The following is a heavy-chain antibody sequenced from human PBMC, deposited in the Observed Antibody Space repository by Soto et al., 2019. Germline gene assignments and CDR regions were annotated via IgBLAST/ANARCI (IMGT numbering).Heavy chain of an antibody. J-gene: IGHJ6*02. Sequence: ASVKVSCKASGYTFTSYGISWVRQAPGQGLEWMGWISAYNGNTNYAQKLQGRVTMTTDTSTSTAYMELRSLRSDGTAVYYCARMYYDILTGFYYYGMDVWGQGTTVTVSS. CDR2: ISAYNGNT. D-gene: IGHD3-9*01. CDR1: GYTFTSYG. V-gene: IGHV1-18*01. CDR3: ARMYYDILTGFYYYGMDV.